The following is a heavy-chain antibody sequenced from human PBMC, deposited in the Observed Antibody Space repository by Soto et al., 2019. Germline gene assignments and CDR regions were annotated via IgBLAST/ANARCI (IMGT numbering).Heavy chain of an antibody. J-gene: IGHJ4*02. D-gene: IGHD2-15*01. CDR1: GYTVINYG. V-gene: IGHV1-18*01. CDR3: ARVCGAVVTADY. Sequence: QVQLVQSGPEVKKPGASVKVSCKTSGYTVINYGISWVRQAPGQGLEWMGWINPDNGNTNFARRLQDRVTMTADRFTRTAYMDLGSLCFAGTPMYYCARVCGAVVTADYWGQGTLVTVSS. CDR2: INPDNGNT.